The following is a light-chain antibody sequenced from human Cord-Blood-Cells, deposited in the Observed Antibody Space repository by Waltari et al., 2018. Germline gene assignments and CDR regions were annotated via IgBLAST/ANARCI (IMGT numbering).Light chain of an antibody. V-gene: IGLV2-11*01. CDR1: SSDAAGSNY. J-gene: IGLJ1*01. CDR2: DVS. Sequence: QSAPTQPRSVSGSPGQPVTISCTRTSSDAAGSNYVSLDQQHPGKSPKLMIYDVSKRPSGVPNRFSGSKSGNTASLTISGLQAEDEADYYCSSYAGSYTYVFGTGTKLTVL. CDR3: SSYAGSYTYV.